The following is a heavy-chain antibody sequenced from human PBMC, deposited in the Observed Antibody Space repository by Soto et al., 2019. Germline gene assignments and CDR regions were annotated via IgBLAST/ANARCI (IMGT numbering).Heavy chain of an antibody. CDR3: ASLVVTSGHWYFDL. V-gene: IGHV4-31*01. CDR1: GGSISSGGYY. CDR2: IYYSGST. Sequence: QVQLQESGPGLVKPSQTLSLTCTVSGGSISSGGYYWSWIRQHPGKGLEWIGYIYYSGSTYYNPSLKRPITLSVDSSKNHFSLKLSSVAAADTAVYYCASLVVTSGHWYFDLWGRGTLVTVSS. J-gene: IGHJ2*01. D-gene: IGHD2-8*02.